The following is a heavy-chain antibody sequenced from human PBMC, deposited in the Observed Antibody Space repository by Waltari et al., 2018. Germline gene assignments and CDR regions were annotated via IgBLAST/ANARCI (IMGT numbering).Heavy chain of an antibody. J-gene: IGHJ4*02. CDR3: ARGGHDFWSGYYPYGDYFDY. CDR2: IYHSGST. D-gene: IGHD3-3*01. CDR1: CGSTRRGGYP. Sequence: QLQLQESGSGLVTPSQTLSLTCAVSCGSTRRGGYPWRWLRPPPAKGREWIGYIYHSGSTYYNPSLKSRVTISVDRSKNQFSLKLSSVTAADTAVYYCARGGHDFWSGYYPYGDYFDYWGQGTLVTVSS. V-gene: IGHV4-30-2*01.